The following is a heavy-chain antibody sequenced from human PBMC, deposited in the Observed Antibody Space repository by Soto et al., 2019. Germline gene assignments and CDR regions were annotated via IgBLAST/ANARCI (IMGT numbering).Heavy chain of an antibody. CDR3: AISQYCGGDCYAWWFDP. V-gene: IGHV4-61*01. D-gene: IGHD2-21*02. CDR1: GGAVSSGMSY. Sequence: SETLSLTRPVSGGAVSSGMSYLSRSRPPPGKGLEWLGYIHYSRRPNYNPYLKSRVTILVDTSKNQFSLKLSYVTAADTAVYYCAISQYCGGDCYAWWFDPWGQGTLVTVS. J-gene: IGHJ5*02. CDR2: IHYSRRP.